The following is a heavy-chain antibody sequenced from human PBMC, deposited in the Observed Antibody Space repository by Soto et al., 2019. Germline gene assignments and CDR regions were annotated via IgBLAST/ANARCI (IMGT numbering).Heavy chain of an antibody. D-gene: IGHD2-2*01. CDR1: GFTFSDYY. J-gene: IGHJ4*02. Sequence: GGSLRLSCAASGFTFSDYYMSWIRQAPGKGLEWVSYISSSGSTIYYADSVKGRFTISRDNAKNSLYLQMNSLRAEDTAVYYCASPSDCSSTSCRDYWGQGTLVTVSS. CDR3: ASPSDCSSTSCRDY. V-gene: IGHV3-11*01. CDR2: ISSSGSTI.